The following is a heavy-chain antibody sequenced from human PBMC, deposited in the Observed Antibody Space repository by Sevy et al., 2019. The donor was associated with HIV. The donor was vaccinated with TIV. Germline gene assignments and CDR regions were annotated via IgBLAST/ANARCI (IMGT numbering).Heavy chain of an antibody. CDR1: GFTFSSYS. Sequence: GGSLRLSCAASGFTFSSYSMNWVRQAPGKGLEWVSSISSSSSYIYYADSVKGRFTISRDNAKNSLYLQMNSLRAEDTAVYYCARSPLVAGSEAFGIWGQGTMVSVSS. CDR2: ISSSSSYI. J-gene: IGHJ3*02. D-gene: IGHD3-10*01. CDR3: ARSPLVAGSEAFGI. V-gene: IGHV3-21*01.